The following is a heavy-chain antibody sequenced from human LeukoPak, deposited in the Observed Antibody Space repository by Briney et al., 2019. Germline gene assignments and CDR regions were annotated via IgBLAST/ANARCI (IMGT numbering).Heavy chain of an antibody. Sequence: GGSLRLSCAGSGFTFSSHWMSWVRQAPGEGLEWGANINQDGSQKYYVDSVKGRFTISRDNAKNSLYLQMTSLRAEDTAVYYCAGAAYWGQGTLVTVSS. CDR3: AGAAY. V-gene: IGHV3-7*04. J-gene: IGHJ4*02. CDR2: INQDGSQK. CDR1: GFTFSSHW.